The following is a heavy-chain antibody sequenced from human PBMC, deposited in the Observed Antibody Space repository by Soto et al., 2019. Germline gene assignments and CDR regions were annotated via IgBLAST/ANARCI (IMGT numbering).Heavy chain of an antibody. CDR3: ARDDPGLHY. CDR1: GYTFTTYS. CDR2: INTGNGNT. J-gene: IGHJ4*02. V-gene: IGHV1-3*04. Sequence: GASVKVSCKASGYTFTTYSIHWVRQAPGQRLEWMGWINTGNGNTKYSQKFQGRVTVSRDTSANTAYTELSSLRSEDTAVYYCARDDPGLHYWGQGTLVTVSS.